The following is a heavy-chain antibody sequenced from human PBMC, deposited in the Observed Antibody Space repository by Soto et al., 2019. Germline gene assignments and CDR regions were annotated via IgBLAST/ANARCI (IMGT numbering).Heavy chain of an antibody. CDR2: IYPGDSDT. D-gene: IGHD5-18*01. V-gene: IGHV5-51*01. CDR1: GYSFTSYW. J-gene: IGHJ5*02. CDR3: ARSHRGYSYGYWFDP. Sequence: PGESLKISCKGSGYSFTSYWIGWVRQMPGKGLEWMGIIYPGDSDTRYSPSFQGQVTISADKSISTAYLQWSSLKASDTAMYYCARSHRGYSYGYWFDPWGQGTQVTVSS.